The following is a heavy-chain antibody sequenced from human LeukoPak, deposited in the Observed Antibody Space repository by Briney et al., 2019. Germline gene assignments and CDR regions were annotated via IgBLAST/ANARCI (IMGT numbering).Heavy chain of an antibody. J-gene: IGHJ4*02. CDR1: GYSFVGYG. Sequence: ASVKVSCKASGYSFVGYGITWVRQAPGQGLEWMGWFNPENGDTNYAQKVQGRVTMTADTSTSTSYMELRSLRSDDTAVYYCARVVVPAAMGRSYFDYWGQGTLVTVSS. CDR2: FNPENGDT. CDR3: ARVVVPAAMGRSYFDY. V-gene: IGHV1-18*01. D-gene: IGHD2-2*01.